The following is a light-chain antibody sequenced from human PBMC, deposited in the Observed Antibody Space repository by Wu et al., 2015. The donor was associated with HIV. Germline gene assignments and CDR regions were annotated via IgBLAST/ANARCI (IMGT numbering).Light chain of an antibody. CDR1: QGINNY. Sequence: DIQMTQSPSAMSASVGDRVTITCRASQGINNYLVWFQQKPGKVPERLIYAASSLQSGAPSRFSGSGSGTDFTLTISALQPEDFATYYCQQTYITPKTFGQGTKVEIK. CDR2: AAS. V-gene: IGKV1-17*03. J-gene: IGKJ1*01. CDR3: QQTYITPKT.